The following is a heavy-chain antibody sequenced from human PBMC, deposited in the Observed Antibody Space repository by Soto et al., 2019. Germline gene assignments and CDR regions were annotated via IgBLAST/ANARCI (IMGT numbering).Heavy chain of an antibody. CDR3: ERGRQVRSPPIPPRN. D-gene: IGHD3-3*01. J-gene: IGHJ4*02. Sequence: GGSLRLSCAASGFTFSSYAMHWVRQAPGKGLEWVAVISYDGSNKYYADSVKGRFTISRDNSKNTLYLQMNSLRAEDTAVYYCERGRQVRSPPIPPRNWGQGT. V-gene: IGHV3-30-3*01. CDR2: ISYDGSNK. CDR1: GFTFSSYA.